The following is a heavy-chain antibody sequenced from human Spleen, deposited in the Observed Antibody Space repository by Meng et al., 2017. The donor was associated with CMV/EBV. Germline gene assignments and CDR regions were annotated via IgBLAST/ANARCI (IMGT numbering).Heavy chain of an antibody. D-gene: IGHD1-1*01. CDR1: GYTFSNHY. J-gene: IGHJ6*02. Sequence: ASVKVSCKASGYTFSNHYIHWVRQAPGQGLEWMGIINPRGGSTTYAQKFQGRVTMTEDTSTSTAYMELSSLRSEDTAVYYCARGLEVSFNYGMDVWGQGTTVTVSS. CDR3: ARGLEVSFNYGMDV. V-gene: IGHV1-46*01. CDR2: INPRGGST.